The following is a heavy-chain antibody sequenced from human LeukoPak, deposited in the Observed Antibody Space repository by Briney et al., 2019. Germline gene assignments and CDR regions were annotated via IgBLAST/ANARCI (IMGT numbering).Heavy chain of an antibody. V-gene: IGHV4-59*01. CDR3: ARVGNWNYALINYYFDY. Sequence: SETLSLTCTVSGGSISSYYWIWMRQPPGKGLEWIGYSHYSGNTNYNPSLKSRVTISVDTSKNQFSLKLTSVTAADTAVYYCARVGNWNYALINYYFDYWGQGTLVTVSS. CDR2: SHYSGNT. J-gene: IGHJ4*02. CDR1: GGSISSYY. D-gene: IGHD1-20*01.